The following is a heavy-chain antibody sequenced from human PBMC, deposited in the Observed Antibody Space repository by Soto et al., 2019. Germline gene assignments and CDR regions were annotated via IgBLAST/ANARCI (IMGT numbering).Heavy chain of an antibody. CDR1: GFTLIRYV. CDR2: ISSSGSTI. Sequence: GGSLSLSCAASGFTLIRYVMNWVRQAPGKGLEWVSYISSSGSTIYYADSVKGRFTISRDNAKNSLYLQMNSLRAEDTAVYYCARSMVRGVIIIYYYYYGMDVWGQGSTFTGS. J-gene: IGHJ6*02. CDR3: ARSMVRGVIIIYYYYYGMDV. V-gene: IGHV3-48*03. D-gene: IGHD3-10*01.